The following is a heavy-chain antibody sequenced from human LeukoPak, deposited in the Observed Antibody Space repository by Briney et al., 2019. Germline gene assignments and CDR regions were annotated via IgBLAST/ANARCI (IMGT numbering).Heavy chain of an antibody. CDR1: GGTFSSYA. Sequence: ASVKVSCKASGGTFSSYAISWVRQVPGQGLEWMGGIIPIFGTANYAQKFQGRVTITADESTSTAYMELSSLRSEGTAVYYCASYPSQSWDYYDSSGYYHWGQGTLVTVSS. V-gene: IGHV1-69*01. J-gene: IGHJ5*02. CDR2: IIPIFGTA. D-gene: IGHD3-22*01. CDR3: ASYPSQSWDYYDSSGYYH.